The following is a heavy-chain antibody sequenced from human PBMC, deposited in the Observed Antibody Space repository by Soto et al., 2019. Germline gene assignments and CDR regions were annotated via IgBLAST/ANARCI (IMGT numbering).Heavy chain of an antibody. D-gene: IGHD3-10*01. Sequence: QVQLVQARAEVKKPGASVKVSCKVSGYILTELSMHWGRQAPGKGLEWMGGFDPEDGETTYGQKFQGRVIMTQDTSTDNAYMKLSSLRSVDTAVYYCATHPMVWGAMLVYVDVWGQGTTVTVSS. CDR1: GYILTELS. CDR2: FDPEDGET. CDR3: ATHPMVWGAMLVYVDV. V-gene: IGHV1-24*01. J-gene: IGHJ6*02.